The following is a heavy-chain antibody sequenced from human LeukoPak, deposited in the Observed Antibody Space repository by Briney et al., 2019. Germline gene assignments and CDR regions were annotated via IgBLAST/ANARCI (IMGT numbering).Heavy chain of an antibody. Sequence: GGSLRLSCAASGFLFSSFEVNWVRQAPGKGLEWVSYISSSGITIYYADSVKGRFTISRDNARNSLYLQMNSLRTEDTALYYCAKARRLGDYYYYMDVWGKGTTVTISS. D-gene: IGHD2-15*01. V-gene: IGHV3-48*03. CDR3: AKARRLGDYYYYMDV. J-gene: IGHJ6*03. CDR2: ISSSGITI. CDR1: GFLFSSFE.